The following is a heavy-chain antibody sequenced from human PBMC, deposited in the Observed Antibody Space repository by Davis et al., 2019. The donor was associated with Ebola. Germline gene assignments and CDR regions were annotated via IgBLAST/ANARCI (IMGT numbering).Heavy chain of an antibody. Sequence: ASVKVSCKVSGYTLTELSMHWVRQAPGKGLEWMGGFDPEDGETIYAQKLQGRVTMTTDTSTSTAYMELRSLRSDDTAVYYCARDRGVVVAGGRHYYYGMDVWGQGTTVTVSS. CDR1: GYTLTELS. J-gene: IGHJ6*02. CDR3: ARDRGVVVAGGRHYYYGMDV. D-gene: IGHD2-15*01. CDR2: FDPEDGET. V-gene: IGHV1-24*01.